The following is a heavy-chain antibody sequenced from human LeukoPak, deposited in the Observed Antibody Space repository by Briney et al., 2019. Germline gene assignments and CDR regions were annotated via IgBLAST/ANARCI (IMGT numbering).Heavy chain of an antibody. J-gene: IGHJ3*02. Sequence: PSETLSLTCTVSGGSISSYYWSWIRQPPGKGLEWIGYIYYSGSTNYNPSLKSRVTISVDTSKNQFSLKLSSVTAADTAVYYRARGPIVVVITTDDAFDIWGQGTMVTVSS. D-gene: IGHD3-22*01. V-gene: IGHV4-59*01. CDR1: GGSISSYY. CDR3: ARGPIVVVITTDDAFDI. CDR2: IYYSGST.